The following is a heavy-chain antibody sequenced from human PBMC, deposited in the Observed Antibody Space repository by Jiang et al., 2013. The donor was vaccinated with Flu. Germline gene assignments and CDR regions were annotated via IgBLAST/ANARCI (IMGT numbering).Heavy chain of an antibody. V-gene: IGHV6-1*01. CDR3: ARDYYDSSGYYYPQDY. Sequence: QTLSLTCAISGDSVSSNSAAWNWIRQSPSRGLEWLGRTFYRSKWYNDYAVSVKSRITINPDTSKNQFSLQLNSVTPEDTAVYFCARDYYDSSGYYYPQDYWGQGALVTVSS. CDR1: GDSVSSNSAA. CDR2: TFYRSKWYN. J-gene: IGHJ4*02. D-gene: IGHD3-22*01.